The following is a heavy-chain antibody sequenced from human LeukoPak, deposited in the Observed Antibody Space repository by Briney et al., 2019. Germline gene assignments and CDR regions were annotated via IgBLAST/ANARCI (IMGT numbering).Heavy chain of an antibody. J-gene: IGHJ4*02. CDR1: GFTFSSYA. Sequence: GGSLRLSCAASGFTFSSYAMSWVRQAPGKGLEWVSAIGGSGIGTYYADSVKGRFTISRDNSKTTLYLQMNNLRAEDTAVYYCAKGYSGYDSDFDYWGQGTLVTVSS. CDR2: IGGSGIGT. V-gene: IGHV3-23*01. D-gene: IGHD5-12*01. CDR3: AKGYSGYDSDFDY.